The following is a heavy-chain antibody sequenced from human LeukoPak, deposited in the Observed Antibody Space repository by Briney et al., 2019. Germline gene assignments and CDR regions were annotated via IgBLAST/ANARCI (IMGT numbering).Heavy chain of an antibody. CDR3: ARASLVGATLIDH. CDR2: IWYDGSNT. D-gene: IGHD1-26*01. J-gene: IGHJ4*02. CDR1: GFTFSSNA. V-gene: IGHV3-33*01. Sequence: GGSLRLSCAASGFTFSSNAMHWVRQAPGKGLEWVAVIWYDGSNTYYADSVKGRFTVSRDNSNNTLYMQMNSLRAEDTAVYYCARASLVGATLIDHWGQGTLVTVSS.